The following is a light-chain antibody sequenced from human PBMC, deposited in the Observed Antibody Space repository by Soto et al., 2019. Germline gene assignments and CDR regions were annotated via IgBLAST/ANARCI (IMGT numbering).Light chain of an antibody. J-gene: IGLJ3*02. Sequence: LTQPPSASGTPGQRVSISCSGSSSNIGDRDVDWYQQVPGTAPKLLIYGLNHRPSGVPDRFSASKSGASASLAISGLQFEDEAVYYCSTWDDSLNGWVFGGGTKLTVL. V-gene: IGLV1-44*01. CDR3: STWDDSLNGWV. CDR1: SSNIGDRD. CDR2: GLN.